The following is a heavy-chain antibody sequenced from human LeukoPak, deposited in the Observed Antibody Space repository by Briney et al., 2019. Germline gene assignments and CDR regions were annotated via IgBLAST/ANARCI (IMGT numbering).Heavy chain of an antibody. Sequence: SETLSLTCTVSGGSISSSSYYWGWIRQPPGKGLEWIGSIYYSGSTYYNPSLKSRVTISVDTSKNQFSLKLSSVTAADTAVYYCARVSYDFWSGYCNWFDPWGQGTLVTVSS. D-gene: IGHD3-3*01. CDR3: ARVSYDFWSGYCNWFDP. CDR1: GGSISSSSYY. J-gene: IGHJ5*02. V-gene: IGHV4-39*07. CDR2: IYYSGST.